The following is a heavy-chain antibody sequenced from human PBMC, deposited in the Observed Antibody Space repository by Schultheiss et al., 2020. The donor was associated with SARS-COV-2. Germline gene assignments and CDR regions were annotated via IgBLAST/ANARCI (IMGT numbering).Heavy chain of an antibody. V-gene: IGHV3-30*04. D-gene: IGHD6-19*01. J-gene: IGHJ4*02. CDR3: ARATSGLAVAGTDY. Sequence: GGSLRLSCSASGFTFSSYAMHWVRQAPGKGLEWVAVISYDGSNKYYADSVKGRFTISRDNSKNTLFLQMNSLTTDDTAVYYCARATSGLAVAGTDYWGQGTLVTVSS. CDR1: GFTFSSYA. CDR2: ISYDGSNK.